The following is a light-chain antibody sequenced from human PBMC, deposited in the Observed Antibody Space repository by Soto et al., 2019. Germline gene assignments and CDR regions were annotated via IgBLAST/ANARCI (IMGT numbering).Light chain of an antibody. CDR3: QQFNDYPLT. CDR2: AAS. Sequence: DIPLTQSPAFLSASVGDRVTITCRARQDISRYLAWYQQKAGKAPKLLIYAASSLQSDVPSRFSGSGSGTDFTLTISSLQPEDFATYYCQQFNDYPLTFGGGTKVEIK. J-gene: IGKJ4*01. V-gene: IGKV1-9*01. CDR1: QDISRY.